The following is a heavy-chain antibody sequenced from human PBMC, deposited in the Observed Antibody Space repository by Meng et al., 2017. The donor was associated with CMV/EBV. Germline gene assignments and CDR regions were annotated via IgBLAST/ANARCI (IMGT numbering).Heavy chain of an antibody. CDR1: GYTFTSCG. D-gene: IGHD2-2*02. CDR2: ISAYNGNT. Sequence: ASVKVSCKASGYTFTSCGISWVRQAPGQGLEWMGWISAYNGNTNYAQKLQGRVTMTTDTSTSTAYMELRSLRSDDTAVYYCAREMAAIEDYYYGMDVWGQGTTVTVSS. J-gene: IGHJ6*02. V-gene: IGHV1-18*01. CDR3: AREMAAIEDYYYGMDV.